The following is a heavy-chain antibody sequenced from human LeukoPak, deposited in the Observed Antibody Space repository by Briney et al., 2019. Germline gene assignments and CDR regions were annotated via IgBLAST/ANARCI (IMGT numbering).Heavy chain of an antibody. D-gene: IGHD1-26*01. Sequence: GGSLRLSCAASGFSFSSYVMSWVRQAPGKGLEWVSAISGSGGTTYYADSVNGRFTISRDNSKNTLYLQMNSLRAEDTAVYYCAKYSGNYLRPFDYWGQGTLVTVSS. J-gene: IGHJ4*02. CDR3: AKYSGNYLRPFDY. V-gene: IGHV3-23*01. CDR1: GFSFSSYV. CDR2: ISGSGGTT.